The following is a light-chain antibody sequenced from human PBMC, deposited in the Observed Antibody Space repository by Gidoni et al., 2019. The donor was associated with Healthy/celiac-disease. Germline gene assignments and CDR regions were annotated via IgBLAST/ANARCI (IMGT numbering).Light chain of an antibody. V-gene: IGKV4-1*01. CDR2: WAS. CDR3: QQYYSTPPT. Sequence: DIVMTQSPASLAVSLGERATINCKSSQSVLYSSNNKNYLAWYQKKPGQHPNLLIYWASTRESGVPDRFSGSGAGTDFTLTISSLQAEDGAVYYCQQYYSTPPTFGQGTKVEIK. J-gene: IGKJ1*01. CDR1: QSVLYSSNNKNY.